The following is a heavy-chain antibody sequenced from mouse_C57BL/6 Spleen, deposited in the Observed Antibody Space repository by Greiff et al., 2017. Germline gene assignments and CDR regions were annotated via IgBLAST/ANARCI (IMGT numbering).Heavy chain of an antibody. Sequence: DVMLVESGGDLVKPGGSLKLSCAASGFTFSSYGMSWVRQTPDKRLEWVATISSGGSYTYYPDSVKWRFTISRDNAKNTLYLQMSSLKSEDTAMYYCARAAHAYFDYWGQGTTRTVSS. CDR3: ARAAHAYFDY. J-gene: IGHJ2*01. V-gene: IGHV5-6*02. CDR2: ISSGGSYT. CDR1: GFTFSSYG. D-gene: IGHD3-2*02.